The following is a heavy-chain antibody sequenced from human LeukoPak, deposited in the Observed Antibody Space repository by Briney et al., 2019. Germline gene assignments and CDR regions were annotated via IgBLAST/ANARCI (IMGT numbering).Heavy chain of an antibody. Sequence: VTVSCXASGYTFTSYDVNWVRQAPGQGLEWMGWVSPNSANTAYAQKFQGRVTMTRNTSISTAYMELSSLRSEDTAVYYCAIKLSSGGYWGQGTLVTVSS. CDR2: VSPNSANT. CDR1: GYTFTSYD. D-gene: IGHD3-22*01. V-gene: IGHV1-8*01. J-gene: IGHJ4*02. CDR3: AIKLSSGGY.